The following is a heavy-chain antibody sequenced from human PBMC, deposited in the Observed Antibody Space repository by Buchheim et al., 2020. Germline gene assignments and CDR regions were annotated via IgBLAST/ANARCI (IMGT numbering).Heavy chain of an antibody. CDR2: ISSSSSTI. Sequence: EVQLVESGGGLVQPGGSLRLSCAASEFTFSSYTMNWVRQAPGKGLEWVSYISSSSSTIYYVDSVQGRFTISRDNAKNSLYLQMNSLGAKDTAVYYCARDRLEYYYYGMDVWGRGTT. J-gene: IGHJ6*02. V-gene: IGHV3-48*01. D-gene: IGHD4-11*01. CDR3: ARDRLEYYYYGMDV. CDR1: EFTFSSYT.